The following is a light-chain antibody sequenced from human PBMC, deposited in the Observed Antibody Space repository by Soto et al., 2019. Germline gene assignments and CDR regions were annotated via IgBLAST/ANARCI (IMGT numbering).Light chain of an antibody. Sequence: QSVLTQPPSASAAPGQKVTISCYGSTFNIGDNFVSWYQQLPGTAPKLLIYDNNKRPSGIPDRFSGSKSGTSATLGITGLQTGDEADYYCGTWDGSLSAEVFGGGTKLTVL. CDR2: DNN. V-gene: IGLV1-51*01. CDR1: TFNIGDNF. CDR3: GTWDGSLSAEV. J-gene: IGLJ2*01.